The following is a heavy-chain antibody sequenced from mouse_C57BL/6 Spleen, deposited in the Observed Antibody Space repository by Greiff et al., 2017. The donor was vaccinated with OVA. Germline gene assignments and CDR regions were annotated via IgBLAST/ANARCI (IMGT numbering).Heavy chain of an antibody. V-gene: IGHV7-3*01. J-gene: IGHJ2*01. CDR2: IRNKANGYTT. CDR1: GFTFTDYY. CDR3: ARWYGSSYYFDD. Sequence: EVKLEESGGGLVQPGGSLSLSCAASGFTFTDYYMSWVRQPPGKALEWLGFIRNKANGYTTEYSASVKGRFTISRDNSQSILYLQMNALRAEDSATYYCARWYGSSYYFDDWGQGTTLTVSS. D-gene: IGHD1-1*01.